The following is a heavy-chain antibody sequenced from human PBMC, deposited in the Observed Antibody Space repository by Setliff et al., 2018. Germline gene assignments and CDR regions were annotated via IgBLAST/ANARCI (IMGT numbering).Heavy chain of an antibody. D-gene: IGHD3-3*01. J-gene: IGHJ3*02. V-gene: IGHV1-3*01. Sequence: ASVKVSCKASGYTFTSYAMHWVRQAPGQRLEWMGWINAGNGNTKYSQRFQGRVTITRDTSASTVFLELSTLRSEDTAVYYCTRDFLGATASFDIWGQGTMVTVS. CDR1: GYTFTSYA. CDR2: INAGNGNT. CDR3: TRDFLGATASFDI.